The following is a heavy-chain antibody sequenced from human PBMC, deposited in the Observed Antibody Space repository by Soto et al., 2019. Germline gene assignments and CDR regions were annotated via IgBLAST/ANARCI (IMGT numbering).Heavy chain of an antibody. Sequence: SSETLSLTCTVSGGSISSYYWSWIRQPPGKGLEWIGYIYYSGSTNYNPSLKSRVTISVDTSKNQFSLKLSSVTAADTAVYYCARLIGNSWLDYWGQGTLVTVSS. V-gene: IGHV4-59*08. CDR1: GGSISSYY. CDR3: ARLIGNSWLDY. J-gene: IGHJ4*02. CDR2: IYYSGST. D-gene: IGHD6-13*01.